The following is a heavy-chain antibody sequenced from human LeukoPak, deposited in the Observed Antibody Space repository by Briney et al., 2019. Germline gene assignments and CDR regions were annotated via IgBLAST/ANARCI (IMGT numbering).Heavy chain of an antibody. J-gene: IGHJ4*02. V-gene: IGHV3-49*04. D-gene: IGHD3-22*01. Sequence: GGSLRLSCTTSGFSFGDYALTWVRQAPGQGLEWVGVIRNEVNGGTVQYAASVKGRFTISRDDSAGIAYLQMNSLKTEDAAVYYCTTGYSSGYIEDYWGQGTRVSVSS. CDR1: GFSFGDYA. CDR2: IRNEVNGGTV. CDR3: TTGYSSGYIEDY.